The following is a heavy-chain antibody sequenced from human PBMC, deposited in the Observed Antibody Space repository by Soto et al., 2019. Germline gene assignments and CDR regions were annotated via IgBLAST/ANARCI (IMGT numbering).Heavy chain of an antibody. CDR1: GDSVGSASYY. CDR3: ARDIRGYSRAFDY. J-gene: IGHJ4*02. D-gene: IGHD5-18*01. V-gene: IGHV4-61*03. CDR2: ISATGST. Sequence: SETLSLTCTVSGDSVGSASYYWTWIRQPPGEGLEWIGYISATGSTNYNPSLKSRLTISVDTSKNHFSLRLSFMTAADTAVYYCARDIRGYSRAFDYWGQGTLVTSPQ.